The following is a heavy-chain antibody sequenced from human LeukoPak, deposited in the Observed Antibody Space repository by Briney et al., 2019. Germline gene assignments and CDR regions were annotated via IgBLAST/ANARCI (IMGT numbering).Heavy chain of an antibody. V-gene: IGHV4-59*01. CDR1: GGSISSYY. Sequence: SETLSLTCTVSGGSISSYYWSWIRQPPGKGLEGIGYIYYSGSTNYNPSLTSRVTISVDTSKNQFFLKLSSVTAADTAVYYCARDGPVGAGDYWGQGTLVTVSS. CDR2: IYYSGST. D-gene: IGHD1-26*01. CDR3: ARDGPVGAGDY. J-gene: IGHJ4*02.